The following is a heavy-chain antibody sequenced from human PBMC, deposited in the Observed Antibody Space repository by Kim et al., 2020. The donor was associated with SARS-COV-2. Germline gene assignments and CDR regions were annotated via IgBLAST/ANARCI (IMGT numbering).Heavy chain of an antibody. D-gene: IGHD2-2*01. CDR2: IYYSGST. V-gene: IGHV4-59*08. Sequence: SETLSLTCTVSGGSISSYYWSWIRQAPGKGLEWIGYIYYSGSTNYNPSLKSRVTISVDTSKNQFSLKLSSVTAADTAVYYCARQLIYCSSTSCYDNYYYYGMDVWGQGTTVTVSS. CDR1: GGSISSYY. J-gene: IGHJ6*02. CDR3: ARQLIYCSSTSCYDNYYYYGMDV.